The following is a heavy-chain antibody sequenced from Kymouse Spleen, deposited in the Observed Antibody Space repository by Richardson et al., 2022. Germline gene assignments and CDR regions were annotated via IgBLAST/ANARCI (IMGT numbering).Heavy chain of an antibody. V-gene: IGHV4-34*01. CDR2: INHSGST. CDR3: ARGGSYYYGSGSYYNNYYYGMDV. D-gene: IGHD3-10*01. J-gene: IGHJ6*02. CDR1: GGSFSGYY. Sequence: QVQLQQWGAGLLKPSETLSLTCAVYGGSFSGYYWSWIRQPPGKGLEWIGEINHSGSTNYNPSLKSRVTISVDTSKNQFSLKLSSVTAADTAVYYCARGGSYYYGSGSYYNNYYYGMDVWGQGTTVTVSS.